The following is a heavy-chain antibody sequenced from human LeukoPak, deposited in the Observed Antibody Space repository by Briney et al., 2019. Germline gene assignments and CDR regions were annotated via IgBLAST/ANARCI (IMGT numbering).Heavy chain of an antibody. V-gene: IGHV3-33*01. CDR2: IGYDGSNK. D-gene: IGHD3-9*01. Sequence: PGGSLRLSCAASGFTFSNYGMHWVRQAPGKGLEWVALIGYDGSNKYYPDSLKGRFTISRDNSKNTLYLQMNSLRAEDTAVYYCARDRYFDSSYGMDVWGKGTTVTVSP. CDR1: GFTFSNYG. CDR3: ARDRYFDSSYGMDV. J-gene: IGHJ6*04.